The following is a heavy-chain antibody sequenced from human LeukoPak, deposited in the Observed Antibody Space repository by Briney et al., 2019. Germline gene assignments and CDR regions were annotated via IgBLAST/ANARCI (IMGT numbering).Heavy chain of an antibody. CDR1: GGSISNYY. CDR3: ARQCSGGSCYFRAGNAFDI. CDR2: IYAGGTA. J-gene: IGHJ3*02. D-gene: IGHD2-15*01. Sequence: SETLSLTCTVSGGSISNYYWSWIRQPAGKGLEWIGRIYAGGTASYNPSLKSRVTMSADMSKNQLSLKLTSVTAADTAVYYCARQCSGGSCYFRAGNAFDIWGQGTMVTVSS. V-gene: IGHV4-4*07.